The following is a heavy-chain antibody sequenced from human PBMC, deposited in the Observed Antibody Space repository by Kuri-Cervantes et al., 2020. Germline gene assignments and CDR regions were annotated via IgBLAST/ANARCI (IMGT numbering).Heavy chain of an antibody. D-gene: IGHD5-12*01. CDR2: IYYSGST. V-gene: IGHV4-59*12. CDR1: GGSISSYY. Sequence: GSLRLSCTVSGGSISSYYWSWIRQPPGKGLEWIGYIYYSGSTNYNPSLKSRVTISVDKSKNQFSLKLSSVTAADTAVYYCAREAKDVDIVATPLFWGQGTLVTVSS. CDR3: AREAKDVDIVATPLF. J-gene: IGHJ4*02.